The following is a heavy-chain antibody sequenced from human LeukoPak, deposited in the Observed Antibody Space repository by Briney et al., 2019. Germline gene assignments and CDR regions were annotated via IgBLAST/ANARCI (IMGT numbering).Heavy chain of an antibody. V-gene: IGHV4-34*01. D-gene: IGHD6-25*01. CDR3: ARGLAATYPFDY. J-gene: IGHJ4*02. Sequence: SETLSLTCAVYGGSFSGYYWSWIRPPPGKGLEWIGEINHSGSTNYNPSLKSRVTISVDTSKNQFSLKLSSVTAADTAVYYCARGLAATYPFDYWGQGTLVTVSS. CDR1: GGSFSGYY. CDR2: INHSGST.